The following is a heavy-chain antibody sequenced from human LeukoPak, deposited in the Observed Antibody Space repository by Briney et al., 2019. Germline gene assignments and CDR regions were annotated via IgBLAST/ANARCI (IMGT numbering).Heavy chain of an antibody. D-gene: IGHD6-13*01. Sequence: ASVKVSCKASGYTFTSYGLAWVRQAPGQGLEWIGWISPYNGNADYAQDLQGRVTMTTDTSTSTAYMELRSLRSDDTGVYYCVRDGYVGLWGRGTLVTVSS. CDR1: GYTFTSYG. CDR2: ISPYNGNA. V-gene: IGHV1-18*01. J-gene: IGHJ2*01. CDR3: VRDGYVGL.